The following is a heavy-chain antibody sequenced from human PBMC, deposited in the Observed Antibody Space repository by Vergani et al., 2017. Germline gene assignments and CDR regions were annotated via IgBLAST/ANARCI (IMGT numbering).Heavy chain of an antibody. V-gene: IGHV3-9*01. CDR2: ISWNSGSI. CDR1: GFTFSSYA. J-gene: IGHJ5*02. D-gene: IGHD2-2*01. Sequence: EVQLLESGGNLIQPGGSLRLSCGASGFTFSSYAMHWVRQAPGKGLEWVSGISWNSGSIGYADSVKGRFTISRDNAKNSLYLQMNSLRAEDTALYYCAKDVTSGTLGTSWFDPWGQGTLVTVSS. CDR3: AKDVTSGTLGTSWFDP.